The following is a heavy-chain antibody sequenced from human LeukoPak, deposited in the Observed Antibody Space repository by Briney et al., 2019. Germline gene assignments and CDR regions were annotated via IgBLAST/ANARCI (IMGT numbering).Heavy chain of an antibody. V-gene: IGHV1-2*02. D-gene: IGHD3-10*01. CDR1: GYTFTVYY. CDR2: INPKSGDT. J-gene: IGHJ4*02. Sequence: ASVKVSCKASGYTFTVYYIHWVRQAPGQGLEWMGWINPKSGDTNYAQKFQGRVTITRDTSISTASMELSRLKSDDTAVYYCARDGEGYYSGSGLFDYWGQGTLVTVSS. CDR3: ARDGEGYYSGSGLFDY.